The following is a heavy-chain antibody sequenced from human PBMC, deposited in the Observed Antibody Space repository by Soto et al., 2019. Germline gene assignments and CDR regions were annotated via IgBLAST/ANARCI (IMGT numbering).Heavy chain of an antibody. J-gene: IGHJ5*02. D-gene: IGHD6-13*01. CDR3: AREEQQLVYNWFDP. Sequence: ASVKVSCKASGYTFTSYAIHWVRQAPGQRLEWMGWINAGNGNTKYSQKFQGRVTITRDTSASTAYMELSSLRSEDTAVYYCAREEQQLVYNWFDPWGQGTLVTVSS. CDR2: INAGNGNT. CDR1: GYTFTSYA. V-gene: IGHV1-3*01.